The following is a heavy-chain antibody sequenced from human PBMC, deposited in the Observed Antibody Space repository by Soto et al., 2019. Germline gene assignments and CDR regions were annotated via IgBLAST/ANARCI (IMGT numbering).Heavy chain of an antibody. J-gene: IGHJ4*02. CDR3: ARGNFDY. CDR2: IHNSGST. CDR1: GGSISSTNW. Sequence: QVQLQESGPGLVKPSGTLSLTCAVSGGSISSTNWWCWVRQSPEKGLEWIGEIHNSGSTNYNPSLKSRVTISIHRSNNQFSLMLSSVTAADTAVYYCARGNFDYWGQGTLVTVSS. V-gene: IGHV4-4*02.